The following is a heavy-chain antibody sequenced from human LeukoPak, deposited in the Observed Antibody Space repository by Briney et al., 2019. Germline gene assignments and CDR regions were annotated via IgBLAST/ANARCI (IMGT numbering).Heavy chain of an antibody. Sequence: GGSLRLSCAASGFTFSSYAMSWVRQAPGKGLEWVSAISGSGGSTYYADSVKGRFTISRDNSKNTLYLQMNSLRAEDTAVYSCAKATMIVVVTMVAFDYWGQGTLVTVSS. CDR1: GFTFSSYA. CDR3: AKATMIVVVTMVAFDY. J-gene: IGHJ4*02. CDR2: ISGSGGST. V-gene: IGHV3-23*01. D-gene: IGHD3-22*01.